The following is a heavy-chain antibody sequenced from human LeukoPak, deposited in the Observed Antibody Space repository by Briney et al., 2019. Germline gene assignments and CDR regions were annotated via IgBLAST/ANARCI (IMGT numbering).Heavy chain of an antibody. CDR3: ARTPPNYSGDASDI. V-gene: IGHV3-7*01. D-gene: IGHD5-24*01. J-gene: IGHJ3*02. CDR2: IKQDGSER. CDR1: GFTFSSYW. Sequence: GGSLRLSCAASGFTFSSYWMSWVRQAPGKGLEWVANIKQDGSERYYVDSVKGRFTLSRDNAKDSLYLQMNSLRAEDTAVYYCARTPPNYSGDASDIWGQGTMVTVSS.